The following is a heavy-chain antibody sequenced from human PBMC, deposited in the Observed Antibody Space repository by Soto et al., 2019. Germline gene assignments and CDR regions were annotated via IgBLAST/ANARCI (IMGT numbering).Heavy chain of an antibody. CDR1: GGSISSYY. J-gene: IGHJ5*02. Sequence: PSETLSLTCTVSGGSISSYYWSWIRQPPGKGLEWIGYIYYSGSTNYNPSLKSRVTISVDTSKNQFSLKLSSVTAADTAVYYCARVTPTRGSGSYYLNWFDPWGQGTLVTVSS. D-gene: IGHD3-10*01. V-gene: IGHV4-59*01. CDR2: IYYSGST. CDR3: ARVTPTRGSGSYYLNWFDP.